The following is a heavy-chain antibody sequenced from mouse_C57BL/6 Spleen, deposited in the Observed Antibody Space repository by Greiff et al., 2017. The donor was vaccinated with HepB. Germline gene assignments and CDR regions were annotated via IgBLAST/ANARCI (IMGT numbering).Heavy chain of an antibody. V-gene: IGHV1-53*01. CDR3: ARENYYGSSLYWYFDV. D-gene: IGHD1-1*01. Sequence: QVQLQQPVTELVKPGASVKLSCKASGYTFTSYWMHWVKQRPGQGLEWIGNINPSNGGTNYNEKFKSKATLTVDKSSSTAYMQLSSLTSEDSAVYYCARENYYGSSLYWYFDVWGTGTTVTVSS. CDR1: GYTFTSYW. J-gene: IGHJ1*03. CDR2: INPSNGGT.